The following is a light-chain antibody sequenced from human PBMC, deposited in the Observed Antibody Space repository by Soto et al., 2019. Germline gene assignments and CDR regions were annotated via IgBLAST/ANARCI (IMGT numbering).Light chain of an antibody. V-gene: IGKV1-5*03. CDR2: RAS. Sequence: DIQMTQSPSTLSASVGDRVTITCRASQDIGTWLAWYQQKPEKAPKVLIYRASNLESGVPSRFSGSGSGTEFSLTINSLQADDYATFYCQQYHTDWTFGQGTKVDIK. CDR3: QQYHTDWT. CDR1: QDIGTW. J-gene: IGKJ1*01.